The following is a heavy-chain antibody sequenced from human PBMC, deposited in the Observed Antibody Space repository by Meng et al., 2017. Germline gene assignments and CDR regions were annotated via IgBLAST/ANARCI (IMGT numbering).Heavy chain of an antibody. V-gene: IGHV1-69*08. Sequence: QGQLVQTGAEVKKAGSSGKVSCKASGGTFSSYTISWVRQAPGQGLEWMGRIIPILGIANYAQKFQGRVTITADKSTSTAYMELSSLRSEDTAVYYCARDQSGSSGYHFDYWGQGTLVTVSS. D-gene: IGHD3-22*01. CDR2: IIPILGIA. J-gene: IGHJ4*02. CDR3: ARDQSGSSGYHFDY. CDR1: GGTFSSYT.